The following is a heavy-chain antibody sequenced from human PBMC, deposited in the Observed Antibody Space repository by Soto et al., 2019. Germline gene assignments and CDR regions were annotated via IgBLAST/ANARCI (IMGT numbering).Heavy chain of an antibody. CDR2: IWYDGSNK. CDR1: GFTFSSYG. CDR3: AKDPPWTVGPLAMDV. J-gene: IGHJ6*02. Sequence: GGSLRLSCAASGFTFSSYGMHWVRQAPGKGLEWVAVIWYDGSNKYYADSVKGRFTISRDDPKNTLYLDMNSLRVEDTAVYYCAKDPPWTVGPLAMDVWGQGTTVTVSS. V-gene: IGHV3-33*06. D-gene: IGHD2-2*01.